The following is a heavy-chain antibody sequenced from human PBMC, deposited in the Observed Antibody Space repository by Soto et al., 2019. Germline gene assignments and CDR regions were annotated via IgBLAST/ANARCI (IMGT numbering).Heavy chain of an antibody. CDR3: ARDYYDSGGRPTIDF. CDR1: GGSFSGYY. CDR2: INHSGST. V-gene: IGHV4-34*01. D-gene: IGHD3-22*01. J-gene: IGHJ4*02. Sequence: QVQLQQWGAGLLNPSETLSLTCAVYGGSFSGYYWSWIRQPPGKGAEWIGEINHSGSTHYNPSLKSRFTISVDTSKNQFSLKLSSVTAADTAVYYCARDYYDSGGRPTIDFWGQGTLVTVSS.